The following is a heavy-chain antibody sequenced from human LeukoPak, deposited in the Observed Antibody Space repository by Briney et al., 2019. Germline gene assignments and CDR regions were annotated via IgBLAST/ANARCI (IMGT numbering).Heavy chain of an antibody. CDR3: ARDVTGSLDY. D-gene: IGHD2-8*02. Sequence: GGSLRLSCAASGFPFSTYVMHWVRQAPGKRLEWVAIIWFDGSKDYHADSVKGRFTISRDNSRNTLFLQIDSLRVEDTALYYCARDVTGSLDYWGQGTLVTVSS. CDR1: GFPFSTYV. J-gene: IGHJ4*02. CDR2: IWFDGSKD. V-gene: IGHV3-33*01.